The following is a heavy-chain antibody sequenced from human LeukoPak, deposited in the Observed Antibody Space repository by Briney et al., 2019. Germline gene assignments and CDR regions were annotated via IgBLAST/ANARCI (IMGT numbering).Heavy chain of an antibody. CDR1: GFSVNNAW. J-gene: IGHJ5*02. CDR2: ISSGGSTI. CDR3: ARSFDP. Sequence: GGSLRLSCAASGFSVNNAWMSWVRQAPGKGLEWVSYISSGGSTIYYADSVKGRFTISRDNAKNSLYLQMNSLRAEDTAVYYCARSFDPWGQGTLVTVSS. V-gene: IGHV3-11*04.